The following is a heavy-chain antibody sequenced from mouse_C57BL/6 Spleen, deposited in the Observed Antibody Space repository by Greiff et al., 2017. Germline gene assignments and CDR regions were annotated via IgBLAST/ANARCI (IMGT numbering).Heavy chain of an antibody. CDR2: LYPGSGNT. D-gene: IGHD1-1*01. V-gene: IGHV1-76*01. CDR3: ARADYGSSSYLDY. Sequence: QVQLKASGAELVRPGASVKLSCKASGYTFTDYYINWVQQRPGQGLAWIARLYPGSGNTYYNEKFKGKATLTAEKSSSTAYMQRSSLTSEDSAVYFCARADYGSSSYLDYWGQGTTLTVSS. J-gene: IGHJ2*01. CDR1: GYTFTDYY.